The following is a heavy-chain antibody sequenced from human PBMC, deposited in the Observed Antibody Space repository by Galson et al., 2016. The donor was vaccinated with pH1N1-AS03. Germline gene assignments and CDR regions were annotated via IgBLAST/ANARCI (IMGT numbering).Heavy chain of an antibody. Sequence: SLRLSCAASGFTFISSWMHWVRQAPGEGLVWVSHINEDGSTTRYADSVRGRFTISRDNAKNTLYLQMNSLRAEDTAVYFCVREQGGSDDYWGQGTLVSVSS. V-gene: IGHV3-74*01. CDR2: INEDGSTT. CDR3: VREQGGSDDY. J-gene: IGHJ4*02. D-gene: IGHD1-26*01. CDR1: GFTFISSW.